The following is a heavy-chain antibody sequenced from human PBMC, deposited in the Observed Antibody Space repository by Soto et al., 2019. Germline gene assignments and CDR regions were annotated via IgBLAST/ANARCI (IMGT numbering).Heavy chain of an antibody. CDR3: ASVSVGSSGYYY. CDR2: IIPIFGTA. V-gene: IGHV1-69*01. D-gene: IGHD3-22*01. CDR1: GGTFSAYA. J-gene: IGHJ4*02. Sequence: QVQLVQSGAEVKKPGSSVKVSCKASGGTFSAYAINWVRQAPGQGLEWMGGIIPIFGTAKYVQKFQGRVTITADESTSTAYMELSSLRSEDTAVYYCASVSVGSSGYYYWGQGTLVTVSS.